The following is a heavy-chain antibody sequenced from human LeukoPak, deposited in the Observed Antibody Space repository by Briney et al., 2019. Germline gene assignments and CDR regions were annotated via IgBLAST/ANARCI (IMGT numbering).Heavy chain of an antibody. Sequence: GGSLRLSCAASGFTFSSYSMNWVRQAPGKGLEWVSSISSSSSYIYYADSVKGRFTISRDNAKNSLYLQMNSLRAEDTAVYYCAITPRXXAVAXXDYWXQGTLVTVSS. CDR3: AITPRXXAVAXXDY. CDR2: ISSSSSYI. J-gene: IGHJ4*02. CDR1: GFTFSSYS. V-gene: IGHV3-21*01. D-gene: IGHD6-19*01.